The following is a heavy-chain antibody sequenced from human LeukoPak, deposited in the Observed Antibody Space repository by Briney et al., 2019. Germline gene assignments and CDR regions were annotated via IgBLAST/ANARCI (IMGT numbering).Heavy chain of an antibody. V-gene: IGHV1-46*01. D-gene: IGHD3-10*01. CDR3: ARVMVAWFGDKAFDY. J-gene: IGHJ4*02. CDR2: INPNGGAT. Sequence: GASVKVSFKASGYTFTHYYIHWVRQAPGQGLECMGIINPNGGATSYTQKFQGRVTMTRDTSTSTVYMELSSLRSEDTAVYYCARVMVAWFGDKAFDYWGQGTLVTVSS. CDR1: GYTFTHYY.